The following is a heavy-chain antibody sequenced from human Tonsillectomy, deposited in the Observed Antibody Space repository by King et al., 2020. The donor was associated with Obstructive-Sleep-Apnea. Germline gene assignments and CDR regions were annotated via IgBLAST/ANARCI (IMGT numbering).Heavy chain of an antibody. CDR2: ITKTGRNT. J-gene: IGHJ4*02. Sequence: VHLVESGGGLVKPGGSLRLSCVVSGFTFSDFYMTWIRQAPGKGLEWISYITKTGRNTNYADSVKGRFTVSRDNAKNSVFLQMNSLRAEDTGLYYCARWSSSSCDFWGQGTLVTVSS. CDR1: GFTFSDFY. CDR3: ARWSSSSCDF. D-gene: IGHD2-2*01. V-gene: IGHV3-11*06.